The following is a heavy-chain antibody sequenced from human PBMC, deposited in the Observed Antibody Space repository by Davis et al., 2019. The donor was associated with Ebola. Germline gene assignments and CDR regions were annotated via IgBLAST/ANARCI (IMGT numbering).Heavy chain of an antibody. J-gene: IGHJ4*02. V-gene: IGHV3-11*04. CDR2: INTGGGSF. CDR1: GFIFSDYY. Sequence: GGSLRLSCAASGFIFSDYYMSWIRQAPGKGLEWVSYINTGGGSFFYGDSVKGRFTISRDYAKNSLYLQMNSLRAEDTAVYYCARRADYWGQGTLVTVSS. CDR3: ARRADY.